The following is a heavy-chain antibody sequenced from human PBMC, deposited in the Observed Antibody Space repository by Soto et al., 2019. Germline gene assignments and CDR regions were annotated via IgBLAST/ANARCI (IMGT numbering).Heavy chain of an antibody. D-gene: IGHD3-10*01. J-gene: IGHJ6*04. V-gene: IGHV4-59*08. CDR2: IYYSGST. Sequence: PSETLSLTCTVSGGSISSYYWSWIRQPPGKGLEWIGYIYYSGSTNYNPSLKSRVTMSVDTSKNQFSLKVNSVTAADTALYYCARQGFGQLHGLVDVWGTGTTGTVSS. CDR1: GGSISSYY. CDR3: ARQGFGQLHGLVDV.